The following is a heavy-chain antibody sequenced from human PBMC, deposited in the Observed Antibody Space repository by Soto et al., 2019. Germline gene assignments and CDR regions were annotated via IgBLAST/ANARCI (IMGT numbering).Heavy chain of an antibody. Sequence: QVQLVQSGAEVKKPGSSVNVSCKASGGTFSSYAISWVRQSPGQGLEWRGGLIPIFGTANYAQKFQGRFTSTADESTCTAYLQLSSLRSEDTAVYYCARGHGYCSSTSCRTPYGMDVWGQGTTVTVSS. J-gene: IGHJ6*02. V-gene: IGHV1-69*01. CDR1: GGTFSSYA. CDR2: LIPIFGTA. D-gene: IGHD2-2*01. CDR3: ARGHGYCSSTSCRTPYGMDV.